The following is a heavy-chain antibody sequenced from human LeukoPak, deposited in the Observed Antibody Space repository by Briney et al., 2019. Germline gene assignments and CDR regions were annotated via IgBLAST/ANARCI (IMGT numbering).Heavy chain of an antibody. D-gene: IGHD6-13*01. CDR3: AKDLRYSSSWPGDVDY. Sequence: GGSLRLSCAASGFTFSSYAMSWVRQAPGKGLEWVSAISGSGSSTYYADSVKGRFTISRDNSKNTLYLQMNSLRAEDTAVYYCAKDLRYSSSWPGDVDYWGQGTLVTVSS. V-gene: IGHV3-23*01. CDR1: GFTFSSYA. J-gene: IGHJ4*02. CDR2: ISGSGSST.